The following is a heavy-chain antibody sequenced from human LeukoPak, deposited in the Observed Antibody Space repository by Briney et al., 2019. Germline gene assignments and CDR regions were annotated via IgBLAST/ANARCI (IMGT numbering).Heavy chain of an antibody. V-gene: IGHV3-66*02. CDR2: IYSGGMT. CDR3: ARARSAHSYGHTGYYYYFDS. CDR1: GLTVSSNY. J-gene: IGHJ4*02. D-gene: IGHD5-18*01. Sequence: GGSLRLSCAASGLTVSSNYMSWVRQAPGRGLEWVSIIYSGGMTYYADSVKGRFTISRDNSKNTLFLQMNSLRTGDTAVYYCARARSAHSYGHTGYYYYFDSWRQGNLVTVSS.